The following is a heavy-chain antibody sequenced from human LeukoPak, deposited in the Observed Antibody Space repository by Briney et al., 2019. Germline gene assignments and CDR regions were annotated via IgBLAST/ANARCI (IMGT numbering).Heavy chain of an antibody. V-gene: IGHV3-30*04. Sequence: GSLSLSCAASGFTFSSYVMFWVCQAPGKGLEWVAAISSDGNNKYYADSVKGRFTIFRDNSKNTLDVQMNSLRGEDTAVYYCARENQRSSGSAGFFDYWGQGALVTVSS. D-gene: IGHD6-25*01. J-gene: IGHJ4*02. CDR1: GFTFSSYV. CDR2: ISSDGNNK. CDR3: ARENQRSSGSAGFFDY.